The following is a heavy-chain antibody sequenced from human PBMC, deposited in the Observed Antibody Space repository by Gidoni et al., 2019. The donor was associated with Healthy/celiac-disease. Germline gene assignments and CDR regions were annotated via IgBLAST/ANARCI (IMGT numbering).Heavy chain of an antibody. J-gene: IGHJ6*02. D-gene: IGHD1-26*01. CDR1: GASVSSNSPA. V-gene: IGHV6-1*01. CDR2: TYYRSKWYN. CDR3: ARGLEWELTSYYYYGMDV. Sequence: QVQLQQSGPGLVKPSQTLSLTCAISGASVSSNSPAWNWIRQSPSRGLEWLGRTYYRSKWYNDYAVSVKSRITINPDTSKNQFSLQLNSVTPEDTAVYYCARGLEWELTSYYYYGMDVWGQGTTVTVSS.